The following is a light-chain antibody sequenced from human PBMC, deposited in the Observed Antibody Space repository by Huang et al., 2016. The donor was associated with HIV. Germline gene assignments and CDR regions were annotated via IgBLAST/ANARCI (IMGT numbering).Light chain of an antibody. CDR3: MQALQTPIT. CDR1: QSLLHSNGYNY. CDR2: LGS. V-gene: IGKV2-28*01. J-gene: IGKJ5*01. Sequence: DIVMTQSPLSLPVTPGEPTSISCRSSQSLLHSNGYNYLDWYLQNPGQSPQVLIYLGSNRASGVPDRFSGSGSGTDFTLKISRVEAEDVGVYYCMQALQTPITFGQGTRLEIK.